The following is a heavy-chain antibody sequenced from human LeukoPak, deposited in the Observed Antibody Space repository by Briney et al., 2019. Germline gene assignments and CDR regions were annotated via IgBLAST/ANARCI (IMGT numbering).Heavy chain of an antibody. CDR2: INSDGSST. J-gene: IGHJ4*02. CDR1: GFTFSSYW. V-gene: IGHV3-74*01. Sequence: GSLRLSCAASGFTFSSYWMHWVRQAPGKGLVWVSRINSDGSSTSYADSVKGRFTISRDNAKDTLYLQMNSLRAEDTAVYYCARDGDSSSFDYWGQGTLVTVSS. D-gene: IGHD3-10*01. CDR3: ARDGDSSSFDY.